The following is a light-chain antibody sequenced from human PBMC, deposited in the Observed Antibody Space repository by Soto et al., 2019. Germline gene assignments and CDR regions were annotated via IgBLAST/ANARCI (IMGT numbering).Light chain of an antibody. CDR1: QSLLFSTNNKNY. V-gene: IGKV4-1*01. CDR2: WAS. J-gene: IGKJ4*01. CDR3: QQYYSTPLT. Sequence: IVMTQSPDSLAVSLGERTTIHCKSSQSLLFSTNNKNYFAWYQQKPGQPPKLLIYWASTRESGVPDRFNGSGSGTDFTLTISSLQAEDVVVYYCQQYYSTPLTFGGGTKVEI.